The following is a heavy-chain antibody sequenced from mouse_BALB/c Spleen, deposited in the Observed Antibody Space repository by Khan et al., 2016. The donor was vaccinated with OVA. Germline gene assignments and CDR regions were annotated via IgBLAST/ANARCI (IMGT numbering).Heavy chain of an antibody. CDR1: GYSFTGYF. Sequence: VQLQQSGPELVKPGASVKISCKASGYSFTGYFMNWVMQSHGQSLEWIGRINPHIGETFYNQKFKGKATLTVDESSSTAHMELRSLASEDSAVYDCARIYGSDFDYWGQGTTLTVSA. V-gene: IGHV1-20*02. J-gene: IGHJ2*01. D-gene: IGHD1-1*01. CDR2: INPHIGET. CDR3: ARIYGSDFDY.